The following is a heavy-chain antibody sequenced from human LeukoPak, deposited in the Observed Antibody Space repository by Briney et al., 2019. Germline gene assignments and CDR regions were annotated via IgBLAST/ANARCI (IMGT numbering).Heavy chain of an antibody. V-gene: IGHV4-4*07. CDR3: ARTPQGDNYFDY. D-gene: IGHD3-9*01. CDR1: GGSINNYY. Sequence: SSETLSLTCTVSGGSINNYYWTWLRQPAGKGLEGSGRIYSSGKTNYNPSLKSRVTMSVDTSNNQLSLMMTSVTAADTAVFYCARTPQGDNYFDYWGQGHLVTVSS. CDR2: IYSSGKT. J-gene: IGHJ4*02.